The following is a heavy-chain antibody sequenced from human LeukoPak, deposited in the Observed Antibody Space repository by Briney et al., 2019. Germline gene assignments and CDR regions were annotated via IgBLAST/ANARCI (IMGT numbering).Heavy chain of an antibody. J-gene: IGHJ4*02. Sequence: PGGSLRLSCAGSGFSFSSYGMHWVRQAPGKGLEWMAFIRSDGSNKYYADSVKGRFTISRDNSKNTVSLQMDSLTIEDTAVYYCVRGGSPPTSTWSLDEWGQGTLVSVSS. CDR3: VRGGSPPTSTWSLDE. CDR2: IRSDGSNK. D-gene: IGHD2-2*01. V-gene: IGHV3-30*02. CDR1: GFSFSSYG.